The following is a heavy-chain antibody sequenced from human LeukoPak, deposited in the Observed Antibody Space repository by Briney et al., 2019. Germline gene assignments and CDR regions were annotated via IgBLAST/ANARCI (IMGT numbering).Heavy chain of an antibody. V-gene: IGHV4-34*01. CDR2: INHSGST. CDR1: GGSFSGYY. CDR3: ARGVPPPEYGYYDSSGYYFDY. J-gene: IGHJ4*02. D-gene: IGHD3-22*01. Sequence: SETLSLTCAVYGGSFSGYYWSWIRQPPGKGLEWIGEINHSGSTNYNPSLKSRVTISVDTSKNQFSLKLSSVTAADTAVYYCARGVPPPEYGYYDSSGYYFDYWGQGTLVTVSS.